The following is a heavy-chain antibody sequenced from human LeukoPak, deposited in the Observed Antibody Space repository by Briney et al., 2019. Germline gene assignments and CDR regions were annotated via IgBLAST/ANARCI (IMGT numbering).Heavy chain of an antibody. V-gene: IGHV1-18*04. CDR3: ARGEFYYDL. CDR2: ISTFNGYT. D-gene: IGHD3-16*01. Sequence: ASVKLSCKPSGCIFTSNSITWVRQAPGQGLEWMGWISTFNGYTNYAKNLQGRVTMTRDTSTRTVYMEMRNMRSDDTAVYYCARGEFYYDLWGQGTLVTVSS. CDR1: GCIFTSNS. J-gene: IGHJ4*02.